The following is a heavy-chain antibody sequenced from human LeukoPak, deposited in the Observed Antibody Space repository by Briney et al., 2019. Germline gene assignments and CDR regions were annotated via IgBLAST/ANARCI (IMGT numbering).Heavy chain of an antibody. CDR1: GFSFNNYG. D-gene: IGHD2-15*01. CDR3: AKPRVSIGSHFDY. V-gene: IGHV3-30*18. CDR2: IPYDGSSE. Sequence: GGSLRLSCAASGFSFNNYGMHWVRQAPGRGLEWVAMIPYDGSSEKYADFVKGQFTISRDNSKNTLYLQMNSLRDEDTALYYCAKPRVSIGSHFDYWGQGTLVTVFS. J-gene: IGHJ4*02.